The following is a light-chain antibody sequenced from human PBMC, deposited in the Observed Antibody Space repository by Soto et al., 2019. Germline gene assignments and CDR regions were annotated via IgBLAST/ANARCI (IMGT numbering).Light chain of an antibody. CDR3: QSYDTSLSGSV. V-gene: IGLV1-40*01. Sequence: QSVLTQPPSVSGAPGQRVTISCTGSSSNIGADFDVHWYQQFPGTAPKLLIYGNKRRPSGVPDRFSGSKSGTSASLAITGLQAEDEADYYCQSYDTSLSGSVFGGGTKLTVL. J-gene: IGLJ3*02. CDR2: GNK. CDR1: SSNIGADFD.